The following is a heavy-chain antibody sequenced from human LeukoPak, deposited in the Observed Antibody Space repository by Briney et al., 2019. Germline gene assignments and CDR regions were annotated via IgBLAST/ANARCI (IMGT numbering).Heavy chain of an antibody. Sequence: GGSLRLSCAASGFTFSSYEMNWVRQAPGKGREWVSYISSSGSTIYYADSVKGRFTISRDNAKNSLYLQMNSLRAEDTAVYYCARDARDGYTSPYFDYWGQGTLVTVSS. CDR2: ISSSGSTI. CDR1: GFTFSSYE. J-gene: IGHJ4*02. V-gene: IGHV3-48*03. D-gene: IGHD5-24*01. CDR3: ARDARDGYTSPYFDY.